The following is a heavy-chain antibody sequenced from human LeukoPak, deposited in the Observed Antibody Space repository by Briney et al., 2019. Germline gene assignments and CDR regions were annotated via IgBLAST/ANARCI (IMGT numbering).Heavy chain of an antibody. CDR3: ARVWFGGIRPYYFDY. D-gene: IGHD3-10*01. CDR2: IYYSGST. Sequence: PSETLSLTCTVSGGSISSYYWSWIRQPPGKGLEWIGYIYYSGSTNYNPSLKSRVTISVDTSKNQFSLKLSSVTAADTAVYYCARVWFGGIRPYYFDYWGQGTLVTVSS. J-gene: IGHJ4*02. V-gene: IGHV4-59*08. CDR1: GGSISSYY.